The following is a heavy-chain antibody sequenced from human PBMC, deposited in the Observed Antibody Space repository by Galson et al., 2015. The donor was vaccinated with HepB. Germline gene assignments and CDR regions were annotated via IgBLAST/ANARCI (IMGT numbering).Heavy chain of an antibody. V-gene: IGHV3-48*01. CDR1: GFTFSSYS. J-gene: IGHJ6*03. CDR3: ARAVYESSGTPYYYYYMDV. Sequence: SLRLSCAASGFTFSSYSMYWVRQAPGKGLEWVSYISSSSSTIYYADSVKGRFTISRDNAKNSLYLQMNSLRAEDTAVYYCARAVYESSGTPYYYYYMDVWGKGTTVTVSS. D-gene: IGHD3-22*01. CDR2: ISSSSSTI.